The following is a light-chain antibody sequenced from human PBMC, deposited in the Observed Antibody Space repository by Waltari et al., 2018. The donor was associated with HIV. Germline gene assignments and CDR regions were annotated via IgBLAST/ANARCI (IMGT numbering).Light chain of an antibody. CDR2: GAS. CDR1: QSVSSGS. V-gene: IGKV3-20*01. CDR3: QQYADSPRT. J-gene: IGKJ1*01. Sequence: EIVLTQSPGTLSLFPGERAIFSCRASQSVSSGSLAWYQQKPGQAPRLLIYGASNRATGIPDRFSGSGSGTDFTLTISRLDPEDFAVYFCQQYADSPRTFGQGTKLEIK.